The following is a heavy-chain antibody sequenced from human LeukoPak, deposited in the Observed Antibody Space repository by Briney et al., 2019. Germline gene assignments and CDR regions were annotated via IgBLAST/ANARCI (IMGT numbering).Heavy chain of an antibody. J-gene: IGHJ4*02. CDR1: GGAFISSA. CDR3: ARQEATYCSSTSCPYMRFDY. V-gene: IGHV1-69*01. D-gene: IGHD2-2*01. CDR2: IITIFGTA. Sequence: GASLKGYCKASGGAFISSAISLVRQAPGQGLEWIGGIITIFGTAHDAQKFQGRVTITADESTSTDYMELSSLRSEDTAVYYCARQEATYCSSTSCPYMRFDYWGQGTLVTVSS.